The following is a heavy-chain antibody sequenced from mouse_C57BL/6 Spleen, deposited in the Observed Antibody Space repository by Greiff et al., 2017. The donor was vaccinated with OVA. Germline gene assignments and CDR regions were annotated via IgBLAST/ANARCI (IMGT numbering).Heavy chain of an antibody. J-gene: IGHJ1*03. D-gene: IGHD2-4*01. CDR2: IRLKSDNYAT. CDR3: TVDYDGYFDV. CDR1: GFTFSNYW. V-gene: IGHV6-3*01. Sequence: EVKLMESGGGLVQPGGSMKLSCVASGFTFSNYWMNWVRQSPEKGLEWVAQIRLKSDNYATHYAESVKGRFTISRDDSKSSVYLQMNNLRAEDTGIYYCTVDYDGYFDVWGTGTTVTVSS.